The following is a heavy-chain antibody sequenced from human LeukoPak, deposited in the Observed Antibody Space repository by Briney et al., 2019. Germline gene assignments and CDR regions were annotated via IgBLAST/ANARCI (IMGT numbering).Heavy chain of an antibody. CDR1: DYTFTIYG. J-gene: IGHJ6*03. CDR3: ARHVYSIAAAGPADYYYYYMDV. D-gene: IGHD6-13*01. V-gene: IGHV1-18*01. CDR2: ISTYNGNT. Sequence: GASVKVSCKACDYTFTIYGITWVRQAPGQGLEWMGWISTYNGNTNYAQRLQGRVTMTTDTSTSTAYMELRSLISDDTAVYYCARHVYSIAAAGPADYYYYYMDVWGKGTTVTVSS.